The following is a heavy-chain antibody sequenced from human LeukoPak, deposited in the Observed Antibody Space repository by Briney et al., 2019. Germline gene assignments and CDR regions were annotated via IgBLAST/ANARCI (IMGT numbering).Heavy chain of an antibody. CDR1: GGSISSGSYY. V-gene: IGHV4-61*02. Sequence: PSQTLSLTCTVSGGSISSGSYYWSWIRQPAGKGLEWIGRIYTSGSTNYNPSLKSRVTISVDTSKNQFSLKLSSVTAADTAVYYCARAPAGTITPALANYYMDVWGKGTTVTISS. CDR2: IYTSGST. D-gene: IGHD3-9*01. J-gene: IGHJ6*03. CDR3: ARAPAGTITPALANYYMDV.